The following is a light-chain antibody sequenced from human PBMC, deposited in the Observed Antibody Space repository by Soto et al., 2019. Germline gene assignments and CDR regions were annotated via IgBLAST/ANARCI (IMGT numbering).Light chain of an antibody. V-gene: IGKV1-9*01. J-gene: IGKJ5*01. CDR3: QQLNSYPQT. CDR1: QDITNY. CDR2: SAS. Sequence: DIQMTQSPSSLSASVGDRVTITCQASQDITNYLNWYQQKPGKAPKLLFYSASTLQSGVPSRFSGSGSGPDFTLTISSLQPEDSATYFCQQLNSYPQTFGQGTRLEI.